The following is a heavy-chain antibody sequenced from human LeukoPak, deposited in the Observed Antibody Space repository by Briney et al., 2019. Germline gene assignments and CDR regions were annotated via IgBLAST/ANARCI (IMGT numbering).Heavy chain of an antibody. J-gene: IGHJ4*02. D-gene: IGHD3-9*01. V-gene: IGHV4-59*11. CDR1: GGSLSGHF. CDR3: ARDPGDTDWYNFDS. Sequence: SETLSLTCTVSGGSLSGHFWSWFRRPPGKGLENIGYIHSSGSTNYNRSYKSRVTVSLEMSKNQFSLSLSSVTAADTAVYYCARDPGDTDWYNFDSWGQGILVTVSS. CDR2: IHSSGST.